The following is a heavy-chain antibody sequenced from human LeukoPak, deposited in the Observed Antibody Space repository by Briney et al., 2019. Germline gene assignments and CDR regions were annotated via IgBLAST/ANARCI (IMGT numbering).Heavy chain of an antibody. CDR3: ASRSSIWSGYQDTLYYFDS. Sequence: SETLSLTCTVSGGSISSYYWSWVRQPPGKRLEWIGHIYYSGSTNYNPSLKSRVTISVDTSKNQFSLKLSSVTAADTAVYYCASRSSIWSGYQDTLYYFDSWGQGTLVTVSS. CDR1: GGSISSYY. CDR2: IYYSGST. J-gene: IGHJ4*02. V-gene: IGHV4-59*01. D-gene: IGHD3-3*01.